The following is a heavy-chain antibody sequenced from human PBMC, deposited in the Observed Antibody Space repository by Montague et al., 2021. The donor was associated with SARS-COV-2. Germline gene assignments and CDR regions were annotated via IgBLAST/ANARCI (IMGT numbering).Heavy chain of an antibody. V-gene: IGHV4-34*01. CDR3: ARLAYCGADCFSGWEIFFDS. CDR1: GGSFSSYY. D-gene: IGHD2-21*02. CDR2: INHSGSS. Sequence: SETLSLTSAVSGGSFSSYYWSWIRQPPGKGLEWIAEINHSGSSNYNPSLKSRVTMSVDTSKNQFSLKLNSVTVANTAVYYCARLAYCGADCFSGWEIFFDSWGQGTLATVSS. J-gene: IGHJ4*02.